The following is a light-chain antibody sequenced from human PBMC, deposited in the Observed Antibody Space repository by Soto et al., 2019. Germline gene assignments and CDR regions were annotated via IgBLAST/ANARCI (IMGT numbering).Light chain of an antibody. CDR2: DVS. J-gene: IGLJ2*01. Sequence: QSALTQPASVSGSPGQSITISCTGTSRDVGGYNYVSWYQQHPGKAPKLMIYDVSNRPSGVSNRFSGSKSGNTASLTISGLQAENEADYYCSSYTRSSPYVVFGGGTKLTVL. CDR1: SRDVGGYNY. CDR3: SSYTRSSPYVV. V-gene: IGLV2-14*01.